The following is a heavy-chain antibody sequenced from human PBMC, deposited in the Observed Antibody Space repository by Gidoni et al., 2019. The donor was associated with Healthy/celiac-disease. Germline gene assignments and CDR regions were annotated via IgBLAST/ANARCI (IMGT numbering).Heavy chain of an antibody. J-gene: IGHJ6*02. CDR1: GFTFSSYG. Sequence: QVQLVESGGGVVQPGRSLRLSCAASGFTFSSYGMHWVRQAPGKGLEWGAVIWYDGSNKYYADSVKGRFTISRDNSKNTLYLQMNSLRAEDTAVYYCARDHIVVVTADPGYGMDVWGQGTTVTVSS. V-gene: IGHV3-33*01. D-gene: IGHD2-21*02. CDR2: IWYDGSNK. CDR3: ARDHIVVVTADPGYGMDV.